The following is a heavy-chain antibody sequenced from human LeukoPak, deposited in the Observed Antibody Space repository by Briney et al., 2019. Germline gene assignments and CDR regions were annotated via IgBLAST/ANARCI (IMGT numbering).Heavy chain of an antibody. D-gene: IGHD6-19*01. Sequence: PGGSLRLSYAASGLSFSSYSMDWVRQAPGKGLEWVSSISSAGGYIHYADSVKGRFTISRDNAKNSLYLQMNSLRVEDTAIYYCARDKGSDYYYYYMDVWGKGTTVTVSS. CDR1: GLSFSSYS. CDR2: ISSAGGYI. V-gene: IGHV3-21*01. CDR3: ARDKGSDYYYYYMDV. J-gene: IGHJ6*03.